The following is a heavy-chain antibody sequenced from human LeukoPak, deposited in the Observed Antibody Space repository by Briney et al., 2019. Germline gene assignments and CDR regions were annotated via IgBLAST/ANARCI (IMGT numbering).Heavy chain of an antibody. J-gene: IGHJ5*02. Sequence: SETLSLTCAAYGGSFSGYYWSWIRQPPGKGLEWIGEINHSGSTNYNPSLKSRVTISVDTSKNQFSLKLSSVTAADTAVYYCARVDIVVVPAALYNWFDPWGQGTLVTVSS. V-gene: IGHV4-34*01. CDR2: INHSGST. CDR1: GGSFSGYY. D-gene: IGHD2-2*03. CDR3: ARVDIVVVPAALYNWFDP.